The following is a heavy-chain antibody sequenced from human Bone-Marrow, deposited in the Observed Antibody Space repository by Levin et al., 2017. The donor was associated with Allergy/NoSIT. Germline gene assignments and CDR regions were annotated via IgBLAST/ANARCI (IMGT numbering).Heavy chain of an antibody. Sequence: SETLSLTCTVSGGSISSGGYFWSWIRQHPEKGLEWLGYIFYTGSTYYNPSLKSRVTISVDTSKNQFFLKLNSVTAADTAVYYCARDQFGSWFDPWGQGTLVTVSS. D-gene: IGHD3-16*01. V-gene: IGHV4-31*03. CDR3: ARDQFGSWFDP. CDR1: GGSISSGGYF. CDR2: IFYTGST. J-gene: IGHJ5*02.